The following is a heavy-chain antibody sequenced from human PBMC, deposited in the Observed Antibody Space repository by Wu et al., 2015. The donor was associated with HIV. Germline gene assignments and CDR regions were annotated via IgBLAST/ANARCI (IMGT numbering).Heavy chain of an antibody. CDR2: TSGYNGNT. V-gene: IGHV1-18*01. CDR3: ARVYDSSGYLADPDY. CDR1: GYTFTSYG. J-gene: IGHJ4*02. D-gene: IGHD3-22*01. Sequence: QVQLVQSGGEVKKPGASVKVSCKASGYTFTSYGISWVRQSPGQGLEWMGWTSGYNGNTDYAQKFQGRVTVTTDTSTNTAYMELRSLRSDDTAVYYCARVYDSSGYLADPDYWGQGTLVTVSS.